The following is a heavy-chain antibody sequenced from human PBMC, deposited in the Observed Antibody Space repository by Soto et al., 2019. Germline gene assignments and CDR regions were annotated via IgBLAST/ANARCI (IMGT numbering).Heavy chain of an antibody. Sequence: QVQLVESGGGVVQPGRSLRLSCAASGFTFSSYGMHWVRQAPGKGLEWVAVIWYAGSNKYYADSVKGRFTISRDNSKKTLYLQMSSLGAEYTAVYYCASDPVSDSSSWFFDYGGQGTLVTFSS. CDR3: ASDPVSDSSSWFFDY. D-gene: IGHD6-13*01. J-gene: IGHJ4*02. CDR1: GFTFSSYG. CDR2: IWYAGSNK. V-gene: IGHV3-33*08.